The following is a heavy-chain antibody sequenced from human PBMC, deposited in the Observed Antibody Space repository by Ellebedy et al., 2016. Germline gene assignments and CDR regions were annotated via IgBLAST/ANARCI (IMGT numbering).Heavy chain of an antibody. Sequence: SETLSLTCTVSGGSISSYYWSWIRQPPGKGLEWIGYIYYSGSTNYNPSLKSRVTISVDTSKNQFSLKLSSVTAADTAVYYCARPEILSGYDLGFDYWGQGTLVTVSS. J-gene: IGHJ4*02. CDR3: ARPEILSGYDLGFDY. D-gene: IGHD5-12*01. CDR1: GGSISSYY. V-gene: IGHV4-59*08. CDR2: IYYSGST.